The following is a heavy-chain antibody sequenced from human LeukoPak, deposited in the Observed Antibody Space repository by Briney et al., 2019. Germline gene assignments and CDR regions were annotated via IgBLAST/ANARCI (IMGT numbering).Heavy chain of an antibody. V-gene: IGHV1-18*01. CDR2: ISTSTGDT. J-gene: IGHJ4*02. D-gene: IGHD4-11*01. CDR3: ARDDNYGIFVNVDY. CDR1: SFSFILYG. Sequence: ASVKVFCKTSSFSFILYGISWVRQAPGQGPEWMGWISTSTGDTKYTQKFQGRVTLTTDTSTSTAYMELSSLRSDDTAVYYCARDDNYGIFVNVDYWGQGTLVTVSS.